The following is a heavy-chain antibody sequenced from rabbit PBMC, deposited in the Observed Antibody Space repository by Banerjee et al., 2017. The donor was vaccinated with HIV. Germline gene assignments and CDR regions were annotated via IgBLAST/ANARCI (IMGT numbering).Heavy chain of an antibody. CDR2: IYAGSSGST. Sequence: VEYGGDLVQPEGSLTLTCKASGLDFSSSYWICWVRQAPGKGLEWIACIYAGSSGSTYYASWAKGRFTISKTSSTTVTLQMTSLTAADTANYFCARDPAGGEAVNFWGQGTLVTVS. CDR3: ARDPAGGEAVNF. CDR1: GLDFSSSYW. D-gene: IGHD4-2*01. J-gene: IGHJ4*01. V-gene: IGHV1S45*01.